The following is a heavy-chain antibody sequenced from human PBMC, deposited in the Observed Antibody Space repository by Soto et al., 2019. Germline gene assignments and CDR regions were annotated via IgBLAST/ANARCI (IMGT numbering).Heavy chain of an antibody. Sequence: GGSLRLSCAASGFTFSAYGMQWVRQAPGKGLEWLAFIWHDGSKKYYADSVKGRFTISRDNSKNTMYLQLDSLRVEDTAVYYCASQAFDCWGQGTLVTVSS. CDR2: IWHDGSKK. CDR1: GFTFSAYG. J-gene: IGHJ4*02. V-gene: IGHV3-33*01. CDR3: ASQAFDC.